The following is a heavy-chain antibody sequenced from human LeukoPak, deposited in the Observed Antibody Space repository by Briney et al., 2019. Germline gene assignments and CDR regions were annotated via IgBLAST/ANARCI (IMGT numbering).Heavy chain of an antibody. V-gene: IGHV4-59*01. CDR2: IYYSVRT. J-gene: IGHJ4*02. CDR1: GGSISIYY. Sequence: SQTLSLTCTVSGGSISIYYWSWIRQPPGEGLEWIGYIYYSVRTNYNPSLKSRVTISVDTSKNQFSLKLSSVTAADTAVYYCARATYYYGSGSYPAFDYWGQGTLVTVSS. CDR3: ARATYYYGSGSYPAFDY. D-gene: IGHD3-10*01.